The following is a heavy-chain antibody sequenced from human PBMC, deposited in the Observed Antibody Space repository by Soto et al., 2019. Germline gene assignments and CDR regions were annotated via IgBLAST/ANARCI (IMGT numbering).Heavy chain of an antibody. CDR2: ISAYNGNT. V-gene: IGHV1-18*01. Sequence: ASVKVSCKASGYTFITYGVSWVRQAPGQGLEWMGWISAYNGNTNYAQKLQGRVTMTTDTSTSTAYMELRSLRSDDTAVYYCASTDWTTPENWFDPWGQGTLVTVSS. D-gene: IGHD4-17*01. CDR3: ASTDWTTPENWFDP. J-gene: IGHJ5*02. CDR1: GYTFITYG.